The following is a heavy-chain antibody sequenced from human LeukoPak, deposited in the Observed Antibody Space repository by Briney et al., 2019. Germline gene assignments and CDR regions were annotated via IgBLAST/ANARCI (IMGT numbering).Heavy chain of an antibody. CDR3: ARGSGSYYFYYFQY. D-gene: IGHD1-26*01. CDR1: GGTFSRNA. CDR2: IIPIFGTT. J-gene: IGHJ4*02. V-gene: IGHV1-69*13. Sequence: SEKVSCKASGGTFSRNAISWVRQAPGQGLEWMGGIIPIFGTTNYAQKFQGRVTITADESTSTAYMELSSLKSDDTAVYYCARGSGSYYFYYFQYWGQGTLVTVSS.